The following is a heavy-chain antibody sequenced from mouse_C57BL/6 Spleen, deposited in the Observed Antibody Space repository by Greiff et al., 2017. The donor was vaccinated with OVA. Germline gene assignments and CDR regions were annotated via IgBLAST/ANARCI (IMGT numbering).Heavy chain of an antibody. CDR3: AKNYGNYYFDY. V-gene: IGHV1-82*01. CDR1: GYAFSSSW. D-gene: IGHD2-1*01. J-gene: IGHJ2*01. Sequence: VQVVESGPELVKPGASVKISCKASGYAFSSSWMNWVKQRPGKGLEWIGRIYPGDGDTNYNGKFKGKATLTADKSSSTAYMQLSSLTSEDSAVYFCAKNYGNYYFDYWGQGTTLTVSS. CDR2: IYPGDGDT.